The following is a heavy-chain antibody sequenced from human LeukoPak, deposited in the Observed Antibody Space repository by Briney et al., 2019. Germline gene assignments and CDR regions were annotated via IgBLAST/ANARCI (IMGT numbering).Heavy chain of an antibody. CDR2: ISYDGSNK. V-gene: IGHV3-30-3*01. CDR1: EFTFSSYA. CDR3: ARDLGEWELLQDY. J-gene: IGHJ4*02. Sequence: GGSLRLSCAASEFTFSSYAMHWVRQAPGKGLEWVAVISYDGSNKYYADSVKGRVTISRDNSKNTLYLQMNSLRAEDTAVYYCARDLGEWELLQDYWGQGTLVTVSS. D-gene: IGHD1-26*01.